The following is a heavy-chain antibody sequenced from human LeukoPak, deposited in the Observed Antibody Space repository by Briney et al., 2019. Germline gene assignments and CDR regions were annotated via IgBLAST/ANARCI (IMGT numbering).Heavy chain of an antibody. CDR3: AGIPPGDYKLSAFDI. J-gene: IGHJ3*02. CDR1: GFTFSSYA. D-gene: IGHD4-17*01. Sequence: GGSLRLSRAASGFTFSSYAMHWVRQAPGKGLEWVAVISYDGSNKYYADSVKGRFTISRDNSKNTLYLQMNSLRAEDTAVYYCAGIPPGDYKLSAFDIWGQGTMVTVSS. V-gene: IGHV3-30*04. CDR2: ISYDGSNK.